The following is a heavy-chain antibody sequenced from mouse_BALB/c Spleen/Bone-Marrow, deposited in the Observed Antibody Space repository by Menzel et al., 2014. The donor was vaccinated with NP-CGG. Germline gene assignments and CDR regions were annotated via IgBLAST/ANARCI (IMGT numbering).Heavy chain of an antibody. Sequence: EVKLVESGGGLVKPGGSLKLSCAASEFTFSDYYMYWVRQTPEKRLEWVATISDGGSYTYYPDSVKGRFTVSRDNAKNNLYLQMSSLKSEDTAMYYCAREYGTSYDYYFDVWGAGTTVTVSS. V-gene: IGHV5-4*02. J-gene: IGHJ1*01. CDR3: AREYGTSYDYYFDV. CDR1: EFTFSDYY. D-gene: IGHD1-1*01. CDR2: ISDGGSYT.